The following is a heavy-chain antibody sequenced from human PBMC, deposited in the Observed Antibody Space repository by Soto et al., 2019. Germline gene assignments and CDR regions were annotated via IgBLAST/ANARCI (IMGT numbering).Heavy chain of an antibody. V-gene: IGHV4-59*08. J-gene: IGHJ6*02. CDR2: IYYRGST. Sequence: QVQLQKAGPGLVKPSETLSLTCAVSGGSVSSYYWNWIRQPPGKGLEWIGHIYYRGSTNYNPSLKSRVTISLDTSKNQFSLRLSSVTAADTAVYYCARHLGEKIGGYYYYYGMDVWGQGTTVTVSS. CDR3: ARHLGEKIGGYYYYYGMDV. D-gene: IGHD3-16*01. CDR1: GGSVSSYY.